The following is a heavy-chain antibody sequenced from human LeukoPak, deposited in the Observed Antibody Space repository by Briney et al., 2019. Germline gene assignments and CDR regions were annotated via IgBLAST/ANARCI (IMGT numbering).Heavy chain of an antibody. D-gene: IGHD5-18*01. CDR2: IYYSGST. CDR3: ARSGTRRQLWIY. J-gene: IGHJ4*02. CDR1: GGSITTYY. V-gene: IGHV4-59*01. Sequence: SETLSLTWSVSGGSITTYYWSWIRQPPGKGLEWIGYIYYSGSTNYNPSLKSRVTISVDTSKNQFSLKLSSVTAADTAVYYCARSGTRRQLWIYWGQGTLVTVSS.